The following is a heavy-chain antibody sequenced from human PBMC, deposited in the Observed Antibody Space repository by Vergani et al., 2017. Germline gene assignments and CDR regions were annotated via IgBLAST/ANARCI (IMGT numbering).Heavy chain of an antibody. J-gene: IGHJ3*01. CDR1: GYIFSNFW. D-gene: IGHD3-16*01. V-gene: IGHV5-51*01. CDR2: IYPGDSEV. CDR3: ASGRHGWENGGSFQL. Sequence: EKQLVQSGSETKKPWESLKISCHAFGYIFSNFWIGWVRQRPGRGLEWMGIIYPGDSEVKSNPTFRGQVIFSVDTSVNTTYLQWRSLQASDTATYFCASGRHGWENGGSFQLWGQGTNITVSS.